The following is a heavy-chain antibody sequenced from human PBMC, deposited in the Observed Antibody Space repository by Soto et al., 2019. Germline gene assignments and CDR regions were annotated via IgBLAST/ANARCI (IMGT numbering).Heavy chain of an antibody. CDR2: ISFSGDVT. J-gene: IGHJ6*02. V-gene: IGHV3-11*01. CDR3: ARENGHPGHNYAMDV. D-gene: IGHD2-8*01. Sequence: GGSLRLSYVASGFSFSDNYMSWIRQAPGKGLEWVSYISFSGDVTRYSDSEEGRFTVSRDNAKKSLYLQMNSLRVEDTAVYYCARENGHPGHNYAMDVWGQGTTVTVSS. CDR1: GFSFSDNY.